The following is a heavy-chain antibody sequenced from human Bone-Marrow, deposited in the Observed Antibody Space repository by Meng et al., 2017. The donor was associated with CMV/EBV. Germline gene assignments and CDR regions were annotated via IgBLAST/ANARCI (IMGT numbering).Heavy chain of an antibody. CDR3: ARGWDYGDWFVDYYGMDV. CDR1: GFTFRSYW. J-gene: IGHJ6*02. V-gene: IGHV3-74*01. D-gene: IGHD4-17*01. Sequence: GESLKISCAASGFTFRSYWMHWVRQWPGEGLVWVSRIGGDGSNTTYADSVKGRFTISRDNAKNTLYLQMNSLRAEDTAVYYCARGWDYGDWFVDYYGMDVWGQGTTVTVSS. CDR2: IGGDGSNT.